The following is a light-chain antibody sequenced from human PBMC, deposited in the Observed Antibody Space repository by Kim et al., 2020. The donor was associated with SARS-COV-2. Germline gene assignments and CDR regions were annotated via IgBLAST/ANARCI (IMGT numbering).Light chain of an antibody. CDR2: RDS. CDR3: QVWDSSTATV. CDR1: NIGSKY. J-gene: IGLJ3*02. Sequence: VAREQEARITSGGNNIGSKYVDWYQQKPGQAPVLVIYRDSNRPSGIPERFSGSNSGNTATLTISRAQAGDEADYYCQVWDSSTATVFGGGTQLTVL. V-gene: IGLV3-9*01.